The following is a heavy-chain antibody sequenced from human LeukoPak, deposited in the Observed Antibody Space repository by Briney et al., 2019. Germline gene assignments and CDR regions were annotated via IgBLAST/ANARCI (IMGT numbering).Heavy chain of an antibody. CDR3: ARELDPHYFDY. J-gene: IGHJ4*02. CDR2: INPNSGGT. Sequence: RWASVKVSCKASGYSFTGYYMHWVRQAPGQGLEWMGRINPNSGGTNYAQKFQGRVTMTRDTSISTAYMELSRLRSDDTAVYYCARELDPHYFDYWGQGTLVTVSS. CDR1: GYSFTGYY. D-gene: IGHD6-6*01. V-gene: IGHV1-2*06.